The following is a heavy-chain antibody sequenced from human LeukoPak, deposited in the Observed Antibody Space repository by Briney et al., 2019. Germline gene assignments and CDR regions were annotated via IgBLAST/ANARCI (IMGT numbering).Heavy chain of an antibody. CDR1: GFTVRDYH. Sequence: GGSLRLSRAASGFTVRDYHMSWIRQAPGKGLELVSAIVGSSTHHADSVKGRFTISRDNFKNTLNLQMNSLRAEDSAIYYCTRDEPGSSWFNWGQGTLVTVSS. V-gene: IGHV3-23*01. CDR2: IVGSST. D-gene: IGHD6-19*01. J-gene: IGHJ4*02. CDR3: TRDEPGSSWFN.